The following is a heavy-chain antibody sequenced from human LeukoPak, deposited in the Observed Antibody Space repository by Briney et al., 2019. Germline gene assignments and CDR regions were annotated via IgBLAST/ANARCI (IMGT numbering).Heavy chain of an antibody. CDR2: IYYSGNT. D-gene: IGHD3-3*01. CDR1: GGSLSSYY. CDR3: ARGSTIFGFQH. Sequence: PSETLSLTCTVSGGSLSSYYWSWSRQPTGKGLEWIAYIYYSGNTKYNPFFKSRVTISVDTSKTQFSLKLSSVTAADTAVYFCARGSTIFGFQHWGQGTLVTVSS. V-gene: IGHV4-59*01. J-gene: IGHJ1*01.